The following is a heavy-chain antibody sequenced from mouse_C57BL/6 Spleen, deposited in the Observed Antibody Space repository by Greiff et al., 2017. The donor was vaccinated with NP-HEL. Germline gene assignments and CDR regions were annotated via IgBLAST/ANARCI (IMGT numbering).Heavy chain of an antibody. CDR1: GYSFTSYY. Sequence: QVQLQQSGPELVKPGASVKISCKASGYSFTSYYIHWVKQRPGQGLEWIGWIYPGSGNTKYNEKFKGKATLTADTSSSTAYMQLSSLTSEDSAVYYCASAYYSPNYYAMDYWGQGTSVTVSS. V-gene: IGHV1-66*01. J-gene: IGHJ4*01. CDR2: IYPGSGNT. CDR3: ASAYYSPNYYAMDY. D-gene: IGHD2-12*01.